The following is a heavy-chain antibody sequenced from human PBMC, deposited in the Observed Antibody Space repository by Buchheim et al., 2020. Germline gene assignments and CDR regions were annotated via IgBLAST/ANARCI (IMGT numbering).Heavy chain of an antibody. CDR3: SRAVTAKYYGMDV. D-gene: IGHD4-11*01. Sequence: QLQLQESGPGLVKPSETLSLTCTVSGGSISSNRYYWGWIRQPPGKGLEWIGNIYYSGITYYNPPLKSRVTISIDTSKNPFSLKLRSVTAADMAVYYCSRAVTAKYYGMDVWGQGTT. V-gene: IGHV4-39*07. CDR1: GGSISSNRYY. CDR2: IYYSGIT. J-gene: IGHJ6*02.